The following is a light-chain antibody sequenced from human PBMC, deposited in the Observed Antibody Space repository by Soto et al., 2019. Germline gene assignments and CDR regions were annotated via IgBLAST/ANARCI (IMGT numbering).Light chain of an antibody. CDR2: AAS. J-gene: IGKJ2*01. Sequence: DIQMTQSPSSLSASVGDRVTITCRASQSISSYLNWYQQKPGKAPKLLIYAASSFQSGVPSRFSGSGSGTDFTLTISSLQPEDFATYYCQQSYSTPMYTFCQGTKLEIK. V-gene: IGKV1-39*01. CDR1: QSISSY. CDR3: QQSYSTPMYT.